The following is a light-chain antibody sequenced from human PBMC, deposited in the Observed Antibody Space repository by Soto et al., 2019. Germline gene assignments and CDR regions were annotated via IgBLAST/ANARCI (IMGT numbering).Light chain of an antibody. V-gene: IGLV4-69*01. Sequence: QSVMTQSPSASASLGASVKLTCTLSSGRSSYAIAWHQQQPEKGPRYLMKLNNDGSHNKGDGIPDRFSGSSSGAERYLTISSLKSEDEADYYCQTWGTGFLVFGGGTKLTVL. CDR3: QTWGTGFLV. J-gene: IGLJ3*02. CDR1: SGRSSYA. CDR2: LNNDGSH.